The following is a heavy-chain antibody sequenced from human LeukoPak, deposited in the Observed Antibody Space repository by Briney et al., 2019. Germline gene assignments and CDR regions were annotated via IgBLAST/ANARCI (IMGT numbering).Heavy chain of an antibody. V-gene: IGHV3-66*01. CDR3: ARAGATVMGLDY. CDR2: IYSGGST. CDR1: GFTVSSNY. J-gene: IGHJ4*02. Sequence: PGGSLRLSCAASGFTVSSNYMSWVRQAPGKGLEWVSVIYSGGSTYYADSVQGRFTISRDNSKNTLYLQMNSLRAEDTAVYYCARAGATVMGLDYWGQGTLVTVS. D-gene: IGHD3-16*01.